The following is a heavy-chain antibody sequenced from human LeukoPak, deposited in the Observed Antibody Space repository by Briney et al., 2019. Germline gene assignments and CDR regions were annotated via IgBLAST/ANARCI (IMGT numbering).Heavy chain of an antibody. V-gene: IGHV3-11*01. CDR2: ISSSGSTI. D-gene: IGHD3-10*01. CDR1: GFTFSDYY. CDR3: ARDNSVGDIAWWFDP. Sequence: GGSLRLSCAASGFTFSDYYMSWIRQAPGKGLEWVSYISSSGSTIYYADSVKGRFTISRDNAKNSLYLQMNSLRAEDTAVYYCARDNSVGDIAWWFDPWGQGTLVTVSS. J-gene: IGHJ5*02.